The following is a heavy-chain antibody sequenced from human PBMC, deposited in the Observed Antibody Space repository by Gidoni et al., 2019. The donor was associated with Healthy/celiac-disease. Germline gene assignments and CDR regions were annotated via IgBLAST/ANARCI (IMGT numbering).Heavy chain of an antibody. CDR1: GGPVSSYA. CDR3: ARSVGVNSGSYTGFDY. V-gene: IGHV1-69*01. Sequence: QVQLVQAGAEVKKPGSAVQVYCKASGGPVSSYAISWVRQAPGQGLEWMGGIIPIFGTANYAQKFQGRVTITADESTSTAYMELSSLRSEDTAVYYCARSVGVNSGSYTGFDYWGQGTLVTVSS. J-gene: IGHJ4*02. CDR2: IIPIFGTA. D-gene: IGHD1-26*01.